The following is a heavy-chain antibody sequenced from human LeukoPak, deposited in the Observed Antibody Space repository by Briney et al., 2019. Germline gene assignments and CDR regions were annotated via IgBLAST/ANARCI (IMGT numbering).Heavy chain of an antibody. CDR3: VRKNRDFNAAFDI. V-gene: IGHV3-53*01. CDR1: GFTVSNNY. CDR2: SYSDNNT. J-gene: IGHJ3*02. Sequence: GGSLRLSCAASGFTVSNNYMSWVRQAPGKGLEWVSISYSDNNTNYTDSVKGRFTISRDTSQNTLSLQMNSLRAEDTAVYYCVRKNRDFNAAFDIWGQGTVVTVSS. D-gene: IGHD1-14*01.